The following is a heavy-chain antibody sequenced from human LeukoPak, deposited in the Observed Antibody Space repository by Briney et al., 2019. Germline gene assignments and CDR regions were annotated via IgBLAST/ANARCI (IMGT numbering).Heavy chain of an antibody. Sequence: SETLSLTCTVSGGSISSYYWSWIRQPPGKGLEWIGYMYYSGSTNYNPSLKSRVTISVDTSKNQFSLKLSSVTAADTAVYYCARVWYHGSGSHNWFDPWGQGILVTVSS. D-gene: IGHD3-10*01. CDR3: ARVWYHGSGSHNWFDP. V-gene: IGHV4-59*01. J-gene: IGHJ5*02. CDR1: GGSISSYY. CDR2: MYYSGST.